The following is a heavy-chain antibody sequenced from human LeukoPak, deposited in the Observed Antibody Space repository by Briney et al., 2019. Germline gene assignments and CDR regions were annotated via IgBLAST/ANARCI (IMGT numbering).Heavy chain of an antibody. CDR3: ASHSNKYYYDSSGYYDSDY. J-gene: IGHJ4*02. CDR1: GYTFTSYG. Sequence: GASVKVSCKASGYTFTSYGISWVRQAPGQGLEWMGWISAYNGNTNYAQKLQGRVTMTTDTSTSTAYMELRSLRSDDTAVYYCASHSNKYYYDSSGYYDSDYWGQGTLVTVSS. CDR2: ISAYNGNT. V-gene: IGHV1-18*01. D-gene: IGHD3-22*01.